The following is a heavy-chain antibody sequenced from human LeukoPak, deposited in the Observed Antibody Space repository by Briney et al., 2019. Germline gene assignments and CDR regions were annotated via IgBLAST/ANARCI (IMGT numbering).Heavy chain of an antibody. D-gene: IGHD4/OR15-4a*01. CDR3: ARMGAESEGWFDP. CDR2: IYYSGNT. V-gene: IGHV4-39*07. Sequence: SETLSLTCTVSGGSIRSSSYYWGWIRQPPGKGLEWIGIIYYSGNTYYNPSLKSRVTMSIDTSRNQFSLKLSSVTAADTAVYYCARMGAESEGWFDPWGQGTLVTVSS. J-gene: IGHJ5*02. CDR1: GGSIRSSSYY.